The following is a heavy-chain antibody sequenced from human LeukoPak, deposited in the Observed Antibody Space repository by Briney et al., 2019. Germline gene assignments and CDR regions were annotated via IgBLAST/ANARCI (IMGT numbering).Heavy chain of an antibody. CDR2: IGTAGDT. D-gene: IGHD1-26*01. V-gene: IGHV3-13*01. J-gene: IGHJ2*01. CDR3: ARESGSRPRGRPFDL. CDR1: GFTFSSYD. Sequence: GGSLRLSCAASGFTFSSYDMHWVRQAPGEGLEWVSAIGTAGDTYYPGSVKGRFTISRENAKNSLYLQMNSLRAGDTAVYYCARESGSRPRGRPFDLWGRGTLVTVSS.